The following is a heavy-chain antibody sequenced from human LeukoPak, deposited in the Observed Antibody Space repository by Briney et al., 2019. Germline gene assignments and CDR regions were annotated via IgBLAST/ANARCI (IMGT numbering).Heavy chain of an antibody. CDR2: IYESVKT. V-gene: IGHV4-59*04. CDR1: GGSISSYY. J-gene: IGHJ4*02. Sequence: SETLSLTCTVSGGSISSYYWSWIRQSPGKGLECIGYIYESVKTYYNPSLRSRVAMSVDTPKNQFSLTLRSVTAADTAVYYCARPYSSDWYFDYWGQGILVTVSS. CDR3: ARPYSSDWYFDY. D-gene: IGHD6-13*01.